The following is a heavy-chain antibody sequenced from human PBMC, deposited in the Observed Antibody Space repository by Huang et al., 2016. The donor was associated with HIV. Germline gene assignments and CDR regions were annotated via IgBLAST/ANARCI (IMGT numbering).Heavy chain of an antibody. J-gene: IGHJ4*02. V-gene: IGHV3-21*01. CDR1: GFTFSGYN. Sequence: EVQLVESGGGLVKPGGSLRLSCAASGFTFSGYNMNWVRQAPGKGREWVSSISSSSNYIYYADSLKGRFTISRDNAKNSLYLQMNSLRAEDTAVYYCARDRSSGWYFDYWGQGTLVTVSS. D-gene: IGHD6-19*01. CDR3: ARDRSSGWYFDY. CDR2: ISSSSNYI.